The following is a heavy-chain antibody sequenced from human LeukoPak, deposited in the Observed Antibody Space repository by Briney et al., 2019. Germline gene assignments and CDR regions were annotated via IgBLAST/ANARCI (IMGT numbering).Heavy chain of an antibody. CDR2: INHSGST. D-gene: IGHD1-26*01. Sequence: SETLSLTCAVYGGSFSGYYWSWIRQPPGKGLEWIGEINHSGSTNYNPSLKSRVTISVDTSKNQFSLKLSSVTAADTAVYYCAREGRYSGSQSKMDYWGQGTLVTVSS. V-gene: IGHV4-34*01. J-gene: IGHJ4*02. CDR1: GGSFSGYY. CDR3: AREGRYSGSQSKMDY.